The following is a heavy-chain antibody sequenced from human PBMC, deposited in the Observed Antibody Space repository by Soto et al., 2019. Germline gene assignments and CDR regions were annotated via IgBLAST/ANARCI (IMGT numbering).Heavy chain of an antibody. CDR2: IKQDGSEK. CDR1: GFTLSSYW. D-gene: IGHD3-10*01. V-gene: IGHV3-7*02. Sequence: PGGSLRLSCAASGFTLSSYWMSWVRQGPGKGLEWVANIKQDGSEKYYVESGKGRFTISRDNAKNSLYLQMNSLRAEDTAVYYCSLYLFRVLLTYYSTDFCGPAPSVTLFS. CDR3: SLYLFRVLLTYYSTDF. J-gene: IGHJ6*02.